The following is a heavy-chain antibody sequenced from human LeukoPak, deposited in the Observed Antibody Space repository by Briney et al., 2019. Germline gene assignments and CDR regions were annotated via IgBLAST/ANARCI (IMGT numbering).Heavy chain of an antibody. Sequence: QSGRSLRLSCAASGFTFNNYLMHWVRQAPGKGLDWVAVIVEDGTNQYYADSVKGRFTISRDNSKNTLFLQTNSLRSEDTAMYYCARVQGGGYRTADYWGQGTLVTVSS. CDR3: ARVQGGGYRTADY. V-gene: IGHV3-30*04. CDR2: IVEDGTNQ. J-gene: IGHJ4*02. D-gene: IGHD6-19*01. CDR1: GFTFNNYL.